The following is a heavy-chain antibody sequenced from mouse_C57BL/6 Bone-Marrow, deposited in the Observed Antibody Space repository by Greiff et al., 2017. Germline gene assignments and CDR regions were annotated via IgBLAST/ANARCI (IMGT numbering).Heavy chain of an antibody. Sequence: QVQLKQPGAELVKPGASVKLSCKASGYTFTSYWMHWVKQRPGQGLEWIGMIQPNSGSTNYNEKFKSKATLTVDKSSSTAYMQLSSLTSEDSAVYYCARSGAGIITTVVATDYWGQGTTLTVSS. CDR2: IQPNSGST. CDR1: GYTFTSYW. D-gene: IGHD1-1*01. J-gene: IGHJ2*01. V-gene: IGHV1-64*01. CDR3: ARSGAGIITTVVATDY.